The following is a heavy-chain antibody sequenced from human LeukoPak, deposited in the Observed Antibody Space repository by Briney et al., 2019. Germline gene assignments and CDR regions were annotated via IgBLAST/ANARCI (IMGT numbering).Heavy chain of an antibody. J-gene: IGHJ6*03. CDR3: ANSSDYGDYGRDYYYYMDV. CDR2: IYTSGST. Sequence: SETLSLTCTVSGYSISSDYYWSWIRQPAGKGLEWIGRIYTSGSTNYNPSLKSRVTISIDTSKNQFSLKLSSVTAADTAVYYCANSSDYGDYGRDYYYYMDVWGKGTTVTISS. D-gene: IGHD4-17*01. V-gene: IGHV4-4*07. CDR1: GYSISSDYY.